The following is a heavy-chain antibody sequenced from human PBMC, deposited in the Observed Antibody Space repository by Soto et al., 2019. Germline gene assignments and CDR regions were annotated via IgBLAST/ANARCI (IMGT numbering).Heavy chain of an antibody. V-gene: IGHV1-18*01. CDR1: GYAFTTYG. CDR2: ISANNGNT. CDR3: ARGRYGDY. J-gene: IGHJ4*02. D-gene: IGHD1-1*01. Sequence: QVHLVQSGAEVKKPGASVKVSCKGSGYAFTTYGITWVRQAPGQGLEWMGWISANNGNTNYAQKLQGRVTVTRDTSTSTAYMELRGLRSDDTAVYYGARGRYGDYWGQGALVTVSS.